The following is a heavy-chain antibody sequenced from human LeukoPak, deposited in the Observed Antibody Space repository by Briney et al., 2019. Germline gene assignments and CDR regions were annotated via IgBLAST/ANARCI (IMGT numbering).Heavy chain of an antibody. D-gene: IGHD3-16*02. CDR1: ELTFSTSA. V-gene: IGHV3-23*01. CDR3: AKIPLMGYYVWGSYRYVKYYFDY. Sequence: GGSLRLSCAASELTFSTSAMSWGRQAPGKGLEWVSAISGSGGSTYYADSVKGRFTISRDNSKNTLYLQMNSLRAEDTAVYYCAKIPLMGYYVWGSYRYVKYYFDYWGQGTLVTVSS. J-gene: IGHJ4*02. CDR2: ISGSGGST.